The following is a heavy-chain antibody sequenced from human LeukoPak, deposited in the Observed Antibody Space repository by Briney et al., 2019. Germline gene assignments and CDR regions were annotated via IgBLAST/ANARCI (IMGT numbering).Heavy chain of an antibody. J-gene: IGHJ6*02. CDR3: ARVYSSVVRESNYYYYYGMDV. CDR1: GGSISSYY. Sequence: PSETLSLTCTVSGGSISSYYWSWIRQPPGKGLEWIGSIYYSGSTYYNPSLKSRVTISVDTSKNQFSLKLSSVTAADTAVYYCARVYSSVVRESNYYYYYGMDVWGQGTTVTVSS. CDR2: IYYSGST. V-gene: IGHV4-39*07. D-gene: IGHD3-10*01.